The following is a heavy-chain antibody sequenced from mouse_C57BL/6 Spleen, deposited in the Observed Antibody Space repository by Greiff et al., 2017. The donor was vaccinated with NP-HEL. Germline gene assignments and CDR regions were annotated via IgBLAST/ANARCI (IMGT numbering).Heavy chain of an antibody. V-gene: IGHV1-64*01. CDR1: GYTFTSYW. CDR3: ARRGADGSSWFAY. J-gene: IGHJ3*01. D-gene: IGHD2-3*01. Sequence: QVQLQQPGAELVKPGASVKLSCKASGYTFTSYWMHWVKQRPGQGLEWIGMIHPNSGSTNYNEKFKSKATLTVDKSSSTAYMQLSSLTSEDSAVYYCARRGADGSSWFAYWGQGTLVTVSA. CDR2: IHPNSGST.